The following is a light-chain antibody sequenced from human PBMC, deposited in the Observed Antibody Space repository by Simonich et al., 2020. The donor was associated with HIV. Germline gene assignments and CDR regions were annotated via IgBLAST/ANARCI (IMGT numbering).Light chain of an antibody. CDR2: GAS. Sequence: EIVLTQSPATLSLSPGERATLSARASQSVSSYLAWYHQKPGQAPRPLIYGASTRATGIPARFSGSGSGTEFTLTISSMQSEDFAVYYCQQYNNWPPYTFGQGTKLEIK. CDR1: QSVSSY. CDR3: QQYNNWPPYT. J-gene: IGKJ2*01. V-gene: IGKV3-15*01.